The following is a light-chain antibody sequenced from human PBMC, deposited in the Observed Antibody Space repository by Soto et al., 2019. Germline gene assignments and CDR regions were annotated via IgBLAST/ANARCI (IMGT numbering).Light chain of an antibody. J-gene: IGLJ2*01. CDR1: SSDVGGYNY. Sequence: QSALTQPPSASGSPGQSVTISCTGTSSDVGGYNYVSWYQQHPGKAPKLMIYEVSKRPSGVPDRFSGSKSGNTASLTVSGLLAEDEADYYCSSYAGSNIVVFGGGTKVTVL. V-gene: IGLV2-8*01. CDR3: SSYAGSNIVV. CDR2: EVS.